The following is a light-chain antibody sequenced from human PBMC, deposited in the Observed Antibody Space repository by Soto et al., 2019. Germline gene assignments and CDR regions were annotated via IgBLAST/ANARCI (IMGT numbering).Light chain of an antibody. CDR1: QSVLYSSNNKNY. J-gene: IGKJ3*01. Sequence: DIVMTQSPDSLAVSLGERATINCKSSQSVLYSSNNKNYVAWYQQKPGQPPKLLIYWASTRESGVPDRFSGRGSGTDFTLTISSLRAEDVAVYYCQQYYSTPFTFGPGTKVDIK. CDR3: QQYYSTPFT. CDR2: WAS. V-gene: IGKV4-1*01.